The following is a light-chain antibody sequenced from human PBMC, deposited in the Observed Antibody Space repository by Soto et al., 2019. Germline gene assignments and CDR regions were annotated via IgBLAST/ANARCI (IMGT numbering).Light chain of an antibody. CDR1: SSDVGAYNY. V-gene: IGLV2-14*01. CDR2: DVS. Sequence: QSVLTQPASVSGSPVQSITISCTGTSSDVGAYNYVSWFQQYPGKAPKLMIYDVSNRPSGVSNRFSGSKSGNTASLTISGLQAEDEADYYCCSYTSSSTYAFGTGTKVTVL. J-gene: IGLJ1*01. CDR3: CSYTSSSTYA.